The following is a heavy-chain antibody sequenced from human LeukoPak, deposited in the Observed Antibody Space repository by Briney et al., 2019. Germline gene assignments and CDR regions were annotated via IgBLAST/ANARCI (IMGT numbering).Heavy chain of an antibody. J-gene: IGHJ4*02. Sequence: PSETLSLTCTGSGGSISSYYWSWIRQPPGKGLEWIGYIYYSGSTNYNPSLKSRVTISVDTSKNQFSLKLRSVTAADPAVYYCARGSGYSYGPDYWGQGTLVTVSS. CDR2: IYYSGST. D-gene: IGHD5-18*01. V-gene: IGHV4-59*01. CDR3: ARGSGYSYGPDY. CDR1: GGSISSYY.